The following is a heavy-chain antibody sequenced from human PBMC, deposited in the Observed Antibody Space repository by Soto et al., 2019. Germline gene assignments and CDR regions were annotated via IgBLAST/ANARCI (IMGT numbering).Heavy chain of an antibody. J-gene: IGHJ3*02. V-gene: IGHV1-2*04. CDR3: ARESFRVVAATARNAFDI. Sequence: ASVKVSCKXSGYTFTGYYMHWVRQAPGQGLEWMGWINPNSGGTNYAQKFQGWVTMTRDTSISTAYMELSRLRSDDTAVYYCARESFRVVAATARNAFDIWGQGTMVTVSS. CDR1: GYTFTGYY. D-gene: IGHD2-15*01. CDR2: INPNSGGT.